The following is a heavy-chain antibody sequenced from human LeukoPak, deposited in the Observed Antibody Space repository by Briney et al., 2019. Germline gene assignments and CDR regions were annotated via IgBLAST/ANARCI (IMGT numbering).Heavy chain of an antibody. CDR3: ARDWRPHDYSKHYGMDV. Sequence: PGGSLRLSCAASGFTFSSYSMNWVRQAPGKGLEWVSSISSSSSYIYYADSVKGRFTISRDNAKNSLYLQMNSLRAEDTAVYYCARDWRPHDYSKHYGMDVWGQGTTVTVSS. J-gene: IGHJ6*02. CDR2: ISSSSSYI. D-gene: IGHD4-11*01. CDR1: GFTFSSYS. V-gene: IGHV3-21*01.